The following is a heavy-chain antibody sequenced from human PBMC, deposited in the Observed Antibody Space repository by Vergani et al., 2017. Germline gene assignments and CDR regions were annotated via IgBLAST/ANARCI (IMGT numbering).Heavy chain of an antibody. CDR1: GFTFSSYG. Sequence: QVQLVESGGGVVQPGRSLRLSCAASGFTFSSYGMHWVRQAPGKGLEWVAVISYDGSNKYYADSVKGRFTISRDNSKNTLYLQMNSLRAEDTAVYYCARKESRRDGYNFGVLDYWGQGTLVTVSS. CDR3: ARKESRRDGYNFGVLDY. CDR2: ISYDGSNK. J-gene: IGHJ4*02. D-gene: IGHD5-24*01. V-gene: IGHV3-30*03.